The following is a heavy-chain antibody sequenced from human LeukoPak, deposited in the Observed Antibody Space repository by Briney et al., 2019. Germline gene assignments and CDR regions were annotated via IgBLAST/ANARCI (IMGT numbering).Heavy chain of an antibody. J-gene: IGHJ4*02. D-gene: IGHD3-22*01. CDR3: ADAQNYYDTSGYYPPPADY. CDR1: AFTFSRYG. V-gene: IGHV3-30*02. CDR2: IRSDGRNK. Sequence: GGSLRLSCAASAFTFSRYGMHWVRQAPGKGLEWVAFIRSDGRNKYYADSVKGRFTISRDNSKNTLYLQMNSPRAEDTAVYYCADAQNYYDTSGYYPPPADYWGQGTLVTVSS.